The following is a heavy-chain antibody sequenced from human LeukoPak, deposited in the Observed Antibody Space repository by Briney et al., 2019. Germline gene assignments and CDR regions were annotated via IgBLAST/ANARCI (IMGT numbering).Heavy chain of an antibody. J-gene: IGHJ5*02. CDR1: GFTFSSYW. V-gene: IGHV3-7*01. Sequence: PGGSLRLSCAASGFTFSSYWMSWVRQAPGKGLEWEASIKEDGSEQYYVDSVKGRFTISRDNAKNSLYLQMNSLRAEDMAVYYCARGGYYWGAWGQGTLVTVSS. CDR3: ARGGYYWGA. CDR2: IKEDGSEQ. D-gene: IGHD1-1*01.